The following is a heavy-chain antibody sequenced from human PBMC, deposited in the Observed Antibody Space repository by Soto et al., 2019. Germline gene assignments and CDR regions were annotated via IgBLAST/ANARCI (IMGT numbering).Heavy chain of an antibody. Sequence: GASVKVSCKASWYTFTSYYMHCGRQAPGQELKWVGIINPSGGSTSSAQKFQGRVTMTRHTTTSTDYVEQSRLRIKDTDLNPFPSDRNWNLYYRESYWVDVWGQGTPVTVSS. CDR2: INPSGGST. J-gene: IGHJ6*02. CDR3: PSDRNWNLYYRESYWVDV. V-gene: IGHV1-46*01. CDR1: WYTFTSYY. D-gene: IGHD1-1*01.